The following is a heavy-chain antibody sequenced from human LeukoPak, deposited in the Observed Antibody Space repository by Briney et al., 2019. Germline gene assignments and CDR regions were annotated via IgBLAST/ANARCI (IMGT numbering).Heavy chain of an antibody. V-gene: IGHV3-21*01. CDR1: GFTFSTYT. D-gene: IGHD2-2*01. CDR3: ARETYCSSTSCYFDY. J-gene: IGHJ4*02. CDR2: LSSSSSYI. Sequence: GGSLRLSCAASGFTFSTYTITWVRQAPGKGLEWVSSLSSSSSYIYYADSVEGRFTISRDNAKNSLYLQMDSLRADDSAVYYCARETYCSSTSCYFDYWGQGSLVTVSS.